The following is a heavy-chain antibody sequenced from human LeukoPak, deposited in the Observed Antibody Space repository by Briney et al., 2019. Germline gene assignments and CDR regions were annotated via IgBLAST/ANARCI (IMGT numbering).Heavy chain of an antibody. D-gene: IGHD2-8*01. V-gene: IGHV4-39*01. Sequence: SETLSLTCTVSGGSISRSNYYWGWIRQPPGKGLEGIGTIYYSGSTYYTPSLDSRLPISVAPSKNQFSLKLTSVTAADTAVYYCARNGAGYPEYSYYMDVWGKGTTVTISS. CDR3: ARNGAGYPEYSYYMDV. J-gene: IGHJ6*03. CDR2: IYYSGST. CDR1: GGSISRSNYY.